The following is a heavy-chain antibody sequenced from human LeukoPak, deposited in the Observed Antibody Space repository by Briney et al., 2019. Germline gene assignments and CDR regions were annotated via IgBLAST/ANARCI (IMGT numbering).Heavy chain of an antibody. CDR3: AKGYDRGEGLFDY. CDR2: ISGSGGSR. V-gene: IGHV3-23*01. Sequence: PGGSLRLSCAASGFTFSSYAMSWVRQAPGKGLECVSGISGSGGSRSYADSVKGRFTISRDNSKNTLYLQLNSLRAEDTAVYYCAKGYDRGEGLFDYWGQGTLVTVSS. CDR1: GFTFSSYA. J-gene: IGHJ4*02. D-gene: IGHD5-12*01.